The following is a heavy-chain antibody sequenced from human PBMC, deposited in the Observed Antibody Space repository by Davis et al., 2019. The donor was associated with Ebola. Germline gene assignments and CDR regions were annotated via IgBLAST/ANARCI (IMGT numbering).Heavy chain of an antibody. J-gene: IGHJ4*02. CDR3: ARGGDDYGDYVSASPLDY. CDR2: INSDGSST. Sequence: GESLKISCAASGFTFSSYWMHWVRQAPGKGLVWVSRINSDGSSTSYADSVKGRFTISRDNAKNTLYLQMNSLRAEDTAVYYCARGGDDYGDYVSASPLDYWGQGTLVTVSA. V-gene: IGHV3-74*01. D-gene: IGHD4-17*01. CDR1: GFTFSSYW.